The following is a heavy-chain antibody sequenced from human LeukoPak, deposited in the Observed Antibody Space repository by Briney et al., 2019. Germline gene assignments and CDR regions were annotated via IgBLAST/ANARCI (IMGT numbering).Heavy chain of an antibody. CDR1: GGSFSGYY. J-gene: IGHJ4*02. Sequence: SETLSLTCAVYGGSFSGYYWSWIRQPPGKGLEWIGEINHSGSTNYNPSLKSRATISVDTSKNQFSLKLSSVTAADTAVYYCARGHYDFWSGYYPIDYWGQGTLVTVSS. CDR3: ARGHYDFWSGYYPIDY. D-gene: IGHD3-3*01. CDR2: INHSGST. V-gene: IGHV4-34*01.